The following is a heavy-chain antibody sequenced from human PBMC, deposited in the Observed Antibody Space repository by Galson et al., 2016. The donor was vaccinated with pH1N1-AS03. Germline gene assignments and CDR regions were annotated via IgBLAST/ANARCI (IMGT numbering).Heavy chain of an antibody. CDR2: VIPLSGTT. J-gene: IGHJ4*02. Sequence: SVKVSCKASAGTFATFAVSWVRQARGQGLEWMGGVIPLSGTTNYAQKFQGRVTTTADDSTGTAYMELSSLRYDATAVYYCARDRDRDTSTDFYGSAYWGQGTLVTVSS. V-gene: IGHV1-69*13. CDR3: ARDRDRDTSTDFYGSAY. D-gene: IGHD2/OR15-2a*01. CDR1: AGTFATFA.